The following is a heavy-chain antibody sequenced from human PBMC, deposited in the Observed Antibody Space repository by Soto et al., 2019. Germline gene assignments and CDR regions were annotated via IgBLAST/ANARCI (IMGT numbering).Heavy chain of an antibody. CDR1: GFTFSSYS. CDR3: ARDLVGTTYEGY. CDR2: ISSSSGAM. J-gene: IGHJ4*02. Sequence: EVQLVESGGGLVQPGGSLRLSCAASGFTFSSYSMSWVRQAPGKGLEWVSYISSSSGAMYYADSVKGRFTISRDNAKNSLYLQMHSLRDEDTAVYYCARDLVGTTYEGYWGQGTLVTVSS. V-gene: IGHV3-48*02. D-gene: IGHD1-7*01.